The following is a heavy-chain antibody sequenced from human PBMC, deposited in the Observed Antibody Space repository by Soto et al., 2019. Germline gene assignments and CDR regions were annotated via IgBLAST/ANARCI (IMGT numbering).Heavy chain of an antibody. V-gene: IGHV1-8*01. CDR1: GYTFTSYD. J-gene: IGHJ6*04. CDR3: ARVCEFYVFGSGSPYYYGRDV. D-gene: IGHD3-3*01. CDR2: MNPNSGNT. Sequence: ASVKVSCKASGYTFTSYDINWVRQATGQGLEWMGWMNPNSGNTGYAQKFQGRVTMTRNTSISTAYMELSSLRSEDTAVYYCARVCEFYVFGSGSPYYYGRDVGGKGTRVTVSS.